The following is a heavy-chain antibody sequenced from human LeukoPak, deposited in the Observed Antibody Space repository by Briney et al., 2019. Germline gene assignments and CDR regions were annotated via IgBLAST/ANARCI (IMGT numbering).Heavy chain of an antibody. V-gene: IGHV4-39*07. Sequence: SETLSLTCTVSGGSISSSSYYWGWIRQPPGKGLEWNGSIYYSGSTYYNPSLKSRVTISVDTSKNQFSLKLSSVTAADTAVYYCAREMAGGYDLRAFDIWGQGTMVTVSS. CDR1: GGSISSSSYY. D-gene: IGHD5-12*01. CDR3: AREMAGGYDLRAFDI. CDR2: IYYSGST. J-gene: IGHJ3*02.